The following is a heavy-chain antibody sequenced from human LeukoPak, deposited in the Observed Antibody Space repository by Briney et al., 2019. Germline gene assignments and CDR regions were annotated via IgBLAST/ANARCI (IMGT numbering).Heavy chain of an antibody. Sequence: PGGSLRLSCAASGFTFSSYWMSWVRQAPGKGLEWVANIKQDGSEKYYVDSVKGRFTISRDNAKNSLYLQMNSLRAEDTAVYYCAREGGPYSGYDYTNDAFDIWGQGTMVTVSS. V-gene: IGHV3-7*01. D-gene: IGHD5-12*01. J-gene: IGHJ3*02. CDR2: IKQDGSEK. CDR1: GFTFSSYW. CDR3: AREGGPYSGYDYTNDAFDI.